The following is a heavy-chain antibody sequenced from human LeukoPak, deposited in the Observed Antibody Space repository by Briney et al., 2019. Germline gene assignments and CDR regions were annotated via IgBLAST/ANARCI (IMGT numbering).Heavy chain of an antibody. CDR1: GYSISSGYY. Sequence: SETLSLTCAVSGYSISSGYYWGWIRQPPGQGLEWIASIYHSGSTYYNPSLKSRVTISVDTSKDQFSLKLSSVTAANTAVYYCARIATEDFWSGYTYYFDYWGQGTLVTVSS. J-gene: IGHJ4*02. D-gene: IGHD3-3*01. CDR2: IYHSGST. CDR3: ARIATEDFWSGYTYYFDY. V-gene: IGHV4-38-2*01.